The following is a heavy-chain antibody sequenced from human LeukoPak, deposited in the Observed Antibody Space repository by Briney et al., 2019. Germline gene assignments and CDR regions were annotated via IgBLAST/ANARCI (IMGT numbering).Heavy chain of an antibody. V-gene: IGHV3-23*01. D-gene: IGHD6-13*01. Sequence: HPGGSLRLSCAASGFTFSSYAMSWVRQAPGKGLEWVSAISGSGGSTYYADSVKGRFTISRDNSKNTLYLQMNSLRAEDTAVYYCAKWSSSWYKVPVDYWGQGTLVTVSS. CDR3: AKWSSSWYKVPVDY. J-gene: IGHJ4*02. CDR1: GFTFSSYA. CDR2: ISGSGGST.